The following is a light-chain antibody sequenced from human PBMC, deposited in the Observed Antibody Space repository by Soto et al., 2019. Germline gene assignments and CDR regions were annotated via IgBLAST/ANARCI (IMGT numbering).Light chain of an antibody. Sequence: QSALTQPASVSWSPGQSITIACTVTSSDVGAYKYVSWYQQHPGKVPKLIIYGVSNRPSGVSNRFSGSKSGNTAFLTISGLQPEDEADYYCSSFTGTTTLDVFGTGTKVTVL. CDR1: SSDVGAYKY. CDR2: GVS. J-gene: IGLJ1*01. CDR3: SSFTGTTTLDV. V-gene: IGLV2-14*03.